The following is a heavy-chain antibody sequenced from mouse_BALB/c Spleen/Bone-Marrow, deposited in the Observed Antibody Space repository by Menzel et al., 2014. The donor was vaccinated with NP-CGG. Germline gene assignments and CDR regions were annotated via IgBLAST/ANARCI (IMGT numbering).Heavy chain of an antibody. CDR1: GYTFTSCW. Sequence: VKLVESGAELVKPGASVKLSCKASGYTFTSCWMHWVKQRPGQGLEWIGEINPSNGRADYNEKFRSKATLTVDRSSSTAYMQLSSLTSEDSAVYYCARAGGYDGFAYWGQGTLVTVSA. V-gene: IGHV1S81*02. CDR3: ARAGGYDGFAY. J-gene: IGHJ3*01. D-gene: IGHD2-2*01. CDR2: INPSNGRA.